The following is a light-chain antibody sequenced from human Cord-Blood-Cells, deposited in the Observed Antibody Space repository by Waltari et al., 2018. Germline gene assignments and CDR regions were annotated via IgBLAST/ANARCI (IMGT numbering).Light chain of an antibody. V-gene: IGKV1-39*01. CDR3: QQSYSTLIFT. J-gene: IGKJ3*01. Sequence: DIQMTQSPSSLSASVGDRVTITCRASQSISSYLNWDQQKPGKAPKFLIYAASSLQSGVPSRFSGSGSGTDFTLTISSLQPEDFATYYCQQSYSTLIFTFGPGTKVDIK. CDR1: QSISSY. CDR2: AAS.